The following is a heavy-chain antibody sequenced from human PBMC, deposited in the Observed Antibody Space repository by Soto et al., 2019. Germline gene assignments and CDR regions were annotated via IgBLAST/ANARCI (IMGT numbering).Heavy chain of an antibody. Sequence: QVKLVQSGGEVKKPGASVKVSCKTSGYSFTTYGISWVRQAPGQGLEWMGWISAYNGNTNYAQKLQGRVTMTTDTSRSTAYMELRRLISEGPAGYYCAREGPAPYSCFGMDVWGQVSTVTVSS. CDR2: ISAYNGNT. V-gene: IGHV1-18*04. J-gene: IGHJ6*02. CDR1: GYSFTTYG. CDR3: AREGPAPYSCFGMDV.